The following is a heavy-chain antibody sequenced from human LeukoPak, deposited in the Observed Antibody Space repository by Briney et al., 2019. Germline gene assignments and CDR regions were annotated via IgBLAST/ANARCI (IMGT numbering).Heavy chain of an antibody. V-gene: IGHV1-69*05. CDR1: GYTFTSYG. J-gene: IGHJ6*03. CDR3: ARSEYSSSFSRQYYYYYMDV. CDR2: IIPIFGTA. Sequence: EASVKVSCKASGYTFTSYGISWVRQAPGQGLEWMGGIIPIFGTANYAQKFQGRVTITTDESTSTAYMELSSLRSEDTAVYYCARSEYSSSFSRQYYYYYMDVWGKGTTVTVSS. D-gene: IGHD6-6*01.